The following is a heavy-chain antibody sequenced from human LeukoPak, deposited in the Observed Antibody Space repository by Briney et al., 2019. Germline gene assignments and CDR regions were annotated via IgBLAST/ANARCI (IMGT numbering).Heavy chain of an antibody. CDR2: INPSGGST. V-gene: IGHV1-46*03. CDR1: GYTFTSYY. D-gene: IGHD2-15*01. CDR3: ARVALPYCSGGSCYSYYYYGMDV. Sequence: GASVKVSCKASGYTFTSYYMHWVRQAPGQGLEWMGIINPSGGSTSYAQKFQGRVTMTRDTSTSTVYMELSSLRSEDTAVYCCARVALPYCSGGSCYSYYYYGMDVWGQGTTVTVSS. J-gene: IGHJ6*02.